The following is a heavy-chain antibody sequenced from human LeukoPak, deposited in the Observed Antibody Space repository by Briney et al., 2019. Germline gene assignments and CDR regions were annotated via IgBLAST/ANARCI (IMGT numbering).Heavy chain of an antibody. Sequence: SDTLSLTCAVYGGSFSGYYWSWIRQPPGKGLEWIGGINHSGSTDNNPTLSSQVTISVDTSNSRFSQKRSSVAAADTAVYYCARAGYSSSWYNPEYFQHWGQDTLVTVSS. CDR3: ARAGYSSSWYNPEYFQH. D-gene: IGHD6-13*01. CDR1: GGSFSGYY. J-gene: IGHJ1*01. V-gene: IGHV4-34*01. CDR2: INHSGST.